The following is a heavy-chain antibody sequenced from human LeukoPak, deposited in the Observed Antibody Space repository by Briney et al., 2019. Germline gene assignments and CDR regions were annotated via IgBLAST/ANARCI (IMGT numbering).Heavy chain of an antibody. J-gene: IGHJ4*02. Sequence: GRSLRLSCAASGFTFSSYAMHWVRQAPGKGLEWVAVISYDGSNKYYADSVKGRFTISRDNAKNSLYLQMNSLRAEDTAVYYCARDAPRVDWSGPYFDYWGQGTLVTVSS. CDR3: ARDAPRVDWSGPYFDY. V-gene: IGHV3-30-3*01. CDR2: ISYDGSNK. CDR1: GFTFSSYA. D-gene: IGHD3-9*01.